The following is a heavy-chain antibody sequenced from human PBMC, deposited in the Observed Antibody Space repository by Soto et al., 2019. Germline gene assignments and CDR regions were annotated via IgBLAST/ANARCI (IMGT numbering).Heavy chain of an antibody. CDR2: MNPNSGTT. V-gene: IGHV1-8*01. Sequence: ASVKVSCKASGYTFSSYDINWVRQATGQGLEWMGWMNPNSGTTGYAQKFQGRVTMTRDTSINTAYMELSSLTSDDTAVYYCARLTRLPLWYFDLWGRGTLVTVSS. CDR1: GYTFSSYD. CDR3: ARLTRLPLWYFDL. D-gene: IGHD4-17*01. J-gene: IGHJ2*01.